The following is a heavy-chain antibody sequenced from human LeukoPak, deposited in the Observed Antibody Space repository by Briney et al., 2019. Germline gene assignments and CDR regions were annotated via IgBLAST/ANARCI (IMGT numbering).Heavy chain of an antibody. J-gene: IGHJ5*02. Sequence: GGSLRLSCVGSGFSFRNYWMTWVRQAPGKGPEWVSAIGGRGGSTYYADSLGGRFTISRDNSKDMLYLQMNSLKVEDTATYYCGKEGGAWGQGTKVTVSS. D-gene: IGHD3-16*01. CDR2: IGGRGGST. V-gene: IGHV3-23*01. CDR1: GFSFRNYW. CDR3: GKEGGA.